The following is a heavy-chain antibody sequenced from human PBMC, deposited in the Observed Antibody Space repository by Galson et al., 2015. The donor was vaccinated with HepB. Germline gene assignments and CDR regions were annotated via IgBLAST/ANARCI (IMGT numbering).Heavy chain of an antibody. J-gene: IGHJ5*02. CDR1: GYTFTSYR. V-gene: IGHV1-18*01. CDR2: ITADNGNT. CDR3: ASDCSDTSCFP. D-gene: IGHD2-2*01. Sequence: SVKVSCKASGYTFTSYRLTWLRQAPGQGLEWMGWITADNGNTNYAQNLQGRVTMTTDTSTSTAYMELRSLRSDDTAVYYFASDCSDTSCFPWGQGTLVTVSS.